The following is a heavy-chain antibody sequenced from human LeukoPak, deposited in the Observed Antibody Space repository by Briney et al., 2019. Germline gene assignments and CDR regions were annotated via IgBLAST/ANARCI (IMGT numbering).Heavy chain of an antibody. CDR3: ARDTYKYDSSGYYYYYYGMDV. V-gene: IGHV4-61*02. J-gene: IGHJ6*02. CDR1: GDSISSDSYN. CDR2: IHISGST. Sequence: SQALSLTCTVSGDSISSDSYNWNWIRQPAGRGLEWIGRIHISGSTNHNPSLKSRVTLSVDTSKNQFSLKLSSVTAADTAVYYCARDTYKYDSSGYYYYYYGMDVWGQGTTVTVSS. D-gene: IGHD3-22*01.